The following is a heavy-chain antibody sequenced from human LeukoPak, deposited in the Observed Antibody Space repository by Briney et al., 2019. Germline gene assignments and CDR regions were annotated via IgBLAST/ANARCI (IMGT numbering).Heavy chain of an antibody. Sequence: GGSLRLSCAASGFTFSSYEMNWVRQAPGKGLERVSYISSSGTNTYYADSVKGRFTISRDNAKNSLYLQMNSLRAEDTAVYYCSRDTSISDRSGTYYTTFDDWGQGTLVTVSS. CDR3: SRDTSISDRSGTYYTTFDD. CDR2: ISSSGTNT. D-gene: IGHD3-10*01. J-gene: IGHJ4*02. V-gene: IGHV3-48*03. CDR1: GFTFSSYE.